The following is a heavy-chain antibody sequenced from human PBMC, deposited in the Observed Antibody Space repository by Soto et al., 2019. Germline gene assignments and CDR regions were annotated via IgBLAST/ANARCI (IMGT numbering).Heavy chain of an antibody. V-gene: IGHV2-70*04. J-gene: IGHJ4*02. CDR1: GFSLSTSGMR. CDR3: ARIGYSYGYYYFDY. Sequence: SGPTLVNPTQTLTLTCTFSGFSLSTSGMRVSWIRQPPGKALEWLARIDWDDDKFYSTSLKTRLTISKDTSKNQVVLTMTNMDPVDTATYYCARIGYSYGYYYFDYWGQGTLVTVSS. D-gene: IGHD5-18*01. CDR2: IDWDDDK.